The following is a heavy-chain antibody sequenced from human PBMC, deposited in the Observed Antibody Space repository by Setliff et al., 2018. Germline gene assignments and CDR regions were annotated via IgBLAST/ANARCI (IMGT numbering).Heavy chain of an antibody. Sequence: ASVKVSCKASGDSIPKNAISWVRQAPGQGLEWMGWLQTYSGHTNYAQKFRGRATMTTDTSTRTAYLELRALTSDDTAVYYCTRDTNIVVVPPHRTAFDIWGQGTMVTVSS. CDR2: LQTYSGHT. J-gene: IGHJ3*02. D-gene: IGHD2-2*01. CDR1: GDSIPKNA. V-gene: IGHV1-18*01. CDR3: TRDTNIVVVPPHRTAFDI.